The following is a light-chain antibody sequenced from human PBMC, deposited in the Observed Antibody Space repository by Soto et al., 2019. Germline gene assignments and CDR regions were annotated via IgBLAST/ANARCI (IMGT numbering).Light chain of an antibody. Sequence: QSVLTQPASVSGSPGQSVTISCTGTSSDVGSYNRVSWYQQPPGTAPKVMIYEVSNRPSGVPDRFSGSKSGNTSSLTISGLQAEDEADYYCSLYTSSSTYVFGTGTKGTVL. CDR3: SLYTSSSTYV. J-gene: IGLJ1*01. V-gene: IGLV2-18*01. CDR1: SSDVGSYNR. CDR2: EVS.